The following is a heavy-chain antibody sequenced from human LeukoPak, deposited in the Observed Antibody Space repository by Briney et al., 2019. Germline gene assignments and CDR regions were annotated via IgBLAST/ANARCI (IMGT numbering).Heavy chain of an antibody. CDR1: GFTLSSYS. D-gene: IGHD3-22*01. CDR2: ISSSSSTI. V-gene: IGHV3-48*01. J-gene: IGHJ3*02. Sequence: GGSLGLSCAASGFTLSSYSMNWVRQAPGKGLEWVSYISSSSSTIYYADSVKGRFTISRDNAKNSLYLQMNSLRAEDTAVYYCARDSESEKYSGYRAFDIWGQGTMVTVSS. CDR3: ARDSESEKYSGYRAFDI.